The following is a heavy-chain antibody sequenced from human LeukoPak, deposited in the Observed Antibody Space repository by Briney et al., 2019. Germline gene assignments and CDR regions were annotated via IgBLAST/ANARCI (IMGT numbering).Heavy chain of an antibody. D-gene: IGHD2-15*01. Sequence: ASVKVSCKASGYTFTSYAMNWVRQAPGQGLEWMGWISDYNGNTNCAQKLQGRVTMTTDTSTSTAYMELRSLRSDDTAVYYCARVYCSGGSCPDAFDIWGQGTMVTVSS. CDR1: GYTFTSYA. CDR3: ARVYCSGGSCPDAFDI. V-gene: IGHV1-18*01. CDR2: ISDYNGNT. J-gene: IGHJ3*02.